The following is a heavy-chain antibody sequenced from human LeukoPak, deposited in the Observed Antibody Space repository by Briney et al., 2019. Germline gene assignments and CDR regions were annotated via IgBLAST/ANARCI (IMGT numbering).Heavy chain of an antibody. V-gene: IGHV6-1*01. J-gene: IGHJ6*02. D-gene: IGHD3-10*01. Sequence: SQTLSLTCAISGDSVSRNSGTWNWIRQSPSRGLEWLGRTYYESKWYNDYAVSVKSRITINPDTSKNQVSLQLSSVTPEDTAVYYCARVTTTMVRGVILYYYGMGVWGQGTTVTVSS. CDR2: TYYESKWYN. CDR3: ARVTTTMVRGVILYYYGMGV. CDR1: GDSVSRNSGT.